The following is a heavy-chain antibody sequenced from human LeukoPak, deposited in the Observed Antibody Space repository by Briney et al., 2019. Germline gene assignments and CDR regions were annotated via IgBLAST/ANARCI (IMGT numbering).Heavy chain of an antibody. CDR2: INPNSGGT. D-gene: IGHD3-3*01. V-gene: IGHV1-2*06. Sequence: GASVKVSCKASGYTFTGYYMHWVRQAPGQGLEWMGRINPNSGGTNYAQKFQGRVTMTRDTSISTAYMELSRLRSDDTAVYYCARDRYDFGPYYYYYMDVWGKGTMVTVSS. CDR1: GYTFTGYY. J-gene: IGHJ6*03. CDR3: ARDRYDFGPYYYYYMDV.